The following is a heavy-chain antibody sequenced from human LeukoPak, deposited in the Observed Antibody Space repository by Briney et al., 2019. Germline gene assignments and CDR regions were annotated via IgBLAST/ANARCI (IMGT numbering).Heavy chain of an antibody. D-gene: IGHD3-10*01. CDR2: ISGYNGNT. J-gene: IGHJ3*02. CDR3: AIARAPASGSYYDAFDI. V-gene: IGHV1-18*01. CDR1: GYTFTTYG. Sequence: ASVKVSCKGSGYTFTTYGINWVRQAPGQGLEWMGWISGYNGNTNYAPKFQGRVTMTTDTSTTTGYLELRSLRSDDTAVYHCAIARAPASGSYYDAFDIWGQGTMVTVSS.